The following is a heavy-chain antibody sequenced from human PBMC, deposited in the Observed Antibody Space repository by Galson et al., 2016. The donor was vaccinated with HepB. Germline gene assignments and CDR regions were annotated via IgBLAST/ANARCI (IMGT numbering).Heavy chain of an antibody. J-gene: IGHJ6*02. CDR3: AXISDGGVDV. V-gene: IGHV1-46*01. CDR1: GXXFTXXX. Sequence: SVXXXCKASGXXFTXXXLHXXXQAXXQGLXXMGXXNPSDGXXRYSKKFQDKVTMTRDTSTSTVYLGXSSLRYEDTAVYYXAXISDGGVDVWGQGXXVT. CDR2: XNPSDGXX.